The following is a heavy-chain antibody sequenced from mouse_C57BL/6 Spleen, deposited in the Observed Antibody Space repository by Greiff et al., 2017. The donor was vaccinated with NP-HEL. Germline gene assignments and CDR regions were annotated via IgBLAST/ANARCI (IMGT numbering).Heavy chain of an antibody. CDR2: IYPSDSET. Sequence: QVQLKQPGAELVRPGSSVKLSCKASGYTFTSYWMDWVKQRPGQGLEWIGNIYPSDSETHYNQKFKDKATLTVDKSSSTAYMQLSSLTSEDSAVYYCARGDYYGSSYYFDYWGQGTTLTVSS. D-gene: IGHD1-1*01. J-gene: IGHJ2*01. CDR1: GYTFTSYW. CDR3: ARGDYYGSSYYFDY. V-gene: IGHV1-61*01.